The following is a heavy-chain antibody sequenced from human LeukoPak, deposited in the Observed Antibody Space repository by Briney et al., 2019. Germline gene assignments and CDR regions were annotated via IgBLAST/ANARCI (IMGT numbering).Heavy chain of an antibody. CDR3: AREGHGYSYGTSYFDY. CDR1: GGSISSSSYY. V-gene: IGHV4-39*07. Sequence: SETLSLTCTVSGGSISSSSYYRGWISQPPGKGLEWIGSIYYSGSTYYNPSLKSRVTISVDTSKNQFSLKLSSETAADTAVYYCAREGHGYSYGTSYFDYWGQGTLVTVSS. CDR2: IYYSGST. D-gene: IGHD5-18*01. J-gene: IGHJ4*02.